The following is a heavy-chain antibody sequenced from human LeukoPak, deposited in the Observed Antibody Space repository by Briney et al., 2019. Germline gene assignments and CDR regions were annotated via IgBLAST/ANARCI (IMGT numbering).Heavy chain of an antibody. CDR1: GFTFSSYE. D-gene: IGHD3-22*01. Sequence: GGSLRLSCAASGFTFSSYEMNWVRQAPGKGLEWVSYISSSGTTIYYADSVKGRFTISRDNAKNSLYLQMNSLRAEDTAVYYCARDRDYYDSSGYYLLDYWGQGTLVTVSS. CDR2: ISSSGTTI. CDR3: ARDRDYYDSSGYYLLDY. V-gene: IGHV3-48*03. J-gene: IGHJ4*02.